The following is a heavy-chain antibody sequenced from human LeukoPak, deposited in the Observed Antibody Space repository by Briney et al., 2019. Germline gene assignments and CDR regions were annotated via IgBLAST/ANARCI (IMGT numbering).Heavy chain of an antibody. CDR3: AGFGVDYDMDV. CDR1: GGSISGNY. J-gene: IGHJ6*02. CDR2: IYYTGRA. Sequence: SETLSLTCTVSGGSISGNYWTWIRQPPGKGLEWIGQIYYTGRADYNPSLKSRITISVDTSKNQISLRLSSVTAADTAIYYCAGFGVDYDMDVWGQGTTVTVSS. D-gene: IGHD3-16*01. V-gene: IGHV4-59*01.